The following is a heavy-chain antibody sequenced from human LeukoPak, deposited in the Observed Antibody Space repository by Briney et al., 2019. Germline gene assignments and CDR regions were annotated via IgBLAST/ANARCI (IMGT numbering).Heavy chain of an antibody. V-gene: IGHV3-74*01. J-gene: IGHJ6*02. CDR2: ISGDGSGT. D-gene: IGHD3-10*01. CDR1: GFTFRSYW. Sequence: PGGSLRLSCAPSGFTFRSYWMHWVRQAPGKELVWVSRISGDGSGTSYADSVKGRFTISRDNAKDTLYLQMTSLRVEDTAVYSCASLLTPYHGSGGGGMDVWGQGTTVTVSS. CDR3: ASLLTPYHGSGGGGMDV.